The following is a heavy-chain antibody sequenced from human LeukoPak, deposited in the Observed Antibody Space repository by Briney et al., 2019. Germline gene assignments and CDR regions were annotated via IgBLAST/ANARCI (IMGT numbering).Heavy chain of an antibody. CDR2: IKSKGDGGTI. D-gene: IGHD3-22*01. CDR1: GFSFSNVW. Sequence: GGSLRLSCAASGFSFSNVWMIWVRQAPGKGLEWVGRIKSKGDGGTIDYAAPVKGRFTISRDDSKNTLYLEVNSPTTEDTAVYYCTTIGLTMIATCDYWGQGTLVTVSS. V-gene: IGHV3-15*01. CDR3: TTIGLTMIATCDY. J-gene: IGHJ4*02.